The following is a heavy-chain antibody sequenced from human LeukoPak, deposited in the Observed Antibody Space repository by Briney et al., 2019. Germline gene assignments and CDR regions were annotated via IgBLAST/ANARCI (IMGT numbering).Heavy chain of an antibody. D-gene: IGHD3-22*01. Sequence: GGSLRLSCAASGFTFSSYSMNWVRQAPGKGLEWVSSISSSSSYIYYADSVKGRFTISRDNAKNSLYLQTNSLRAEDTAVYYCASGLSGYTLDYWGQGTLVTVSS. J-gene: IGHJ4*02. V-gene: IGHV3-21*01. CDR2: ISSSSSYI. CDR1: GFTFSSYS. CDR3: ASGLSGYTLDY.